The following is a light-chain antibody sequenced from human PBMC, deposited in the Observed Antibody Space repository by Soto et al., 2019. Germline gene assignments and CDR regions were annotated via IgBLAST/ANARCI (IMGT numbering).Light chain of an antibody. CDR1: QDVSRS. Sequence: ETHLTQSPSLLSVSVGHRVTIACRASQDVSRSVGWYQQKPGKAPKLLIYAASTLQSGVPSRFSGSGSGTDFTLTISCLQSEDFATYYCQQYYSYPPTFGQGTKVDI. V-gene: IGKV1-9*01. CDR3: QQYYSYPPT. J-gene: IGKJ1*01. CDR2: AAS.